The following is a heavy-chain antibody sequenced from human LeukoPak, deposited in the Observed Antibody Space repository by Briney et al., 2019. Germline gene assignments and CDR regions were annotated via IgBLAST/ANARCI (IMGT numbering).Heavy chain of an antibody. CDR3: ARGGDAGRYWFFDL. Sequence: PGGSLRLSCAASGFSFSNQNMNWVRQAPGKGLEWVSSISRTSNYMYYAGSVKGRFSVSRDNSKSSLYLQMNSLTVEDTAIYYCARGGDAGRYWFFDLWGRGILVTVSS. D-gene: IGHD2-21*01. CDR2: ISRTSNYM. CDR1: GFSFSNQN. J-gene: IGHJ2*01. V-gene: IGHV3-21*04.